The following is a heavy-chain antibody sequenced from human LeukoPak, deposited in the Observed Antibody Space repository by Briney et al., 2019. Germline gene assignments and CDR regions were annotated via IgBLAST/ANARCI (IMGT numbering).Heavy chain of an antibody. Sequence: GGSLRLSCAASGFTFSSYGINWVRQAPGKGLEWVSYISGSSSPIYYADSVKGRFTISRDNAQNSLYLQMNSLRDEDTAVYYCARDKYGDYAFDYWGQGTLVTVSS. D-gene: IGHD4-17*01. V-gene: IGHV3-48*02. CDR2: ISGSSSPI. J-gene: IGHJ4*02. CDR1: GFTFSSYG. CDR3: ARDKYGDYAFDY.